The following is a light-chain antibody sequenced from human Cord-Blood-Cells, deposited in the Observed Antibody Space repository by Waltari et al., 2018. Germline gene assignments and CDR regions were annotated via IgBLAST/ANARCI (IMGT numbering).Light chain of an antibody. CDR2: WAS. V-gene: IGKV4-1*01. Sequence: DIVMTQSPDSLAVSLGERATINCKSSQSVLYSSNNKNYLAWYQQKPGQPPKLLIYWASTRESGVPDRFSGSGSVTDFTLTISSLQAEDVAVYSCQQYYSTPQVTFGGGTKVEIK. J-gene: IGKJ4*01. CDR1: QSVLYSSNNKNY. CDR3: QQYYSTPQVT.